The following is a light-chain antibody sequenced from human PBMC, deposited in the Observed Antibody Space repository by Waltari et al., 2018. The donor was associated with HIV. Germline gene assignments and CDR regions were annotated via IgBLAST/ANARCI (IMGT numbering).Light chain of an antibody. CDR3: QQYSTYAWA. V-gene: IGKV1-5*03. Sequence: DIQMTPSPSTLSAFVGDRVTTTCRASQSINTWLAWYQQKPGKAPKVLIYKASSLESGVPSRFSGSGSGTEFTLTISSLQPDDSATYYCQQYSTYAWAFGQGTKVEIK. J-gene: IGKJ1*01. CDR2: KAS. CDR1: QSINTW.